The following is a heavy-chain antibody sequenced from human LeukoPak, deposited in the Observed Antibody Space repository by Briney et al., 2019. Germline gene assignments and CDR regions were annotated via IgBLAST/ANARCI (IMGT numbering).Heavy chain of an antibody. CDR3: AKDLRVEDIVATIPGDY. V-gene: IGHV3-30*18. Sequence: GGSLRLSRAASGFTFSSYGMHWVRQAPGKGLEWVAVISYDGSNKYYADSVKGRFTISRDNSKNTLYLQMNSLRAEDTAVYYCAKDLRVEDIVATIPGDYWGQGTLVTVSS. CDR2: ISYDGSNK. CDR1: GFTFSSYG. D-gene: IGHD5-12*01. J-gene: IGHJ4*02.